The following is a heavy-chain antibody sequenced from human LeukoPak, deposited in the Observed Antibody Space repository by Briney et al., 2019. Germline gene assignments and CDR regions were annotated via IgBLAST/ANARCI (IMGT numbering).Heavy chain of an antibody. CDR3: AKSHTGSHAFDI. CDR2: ISGSGGST. CDR1: GFTFSSYA. V-gene: IGHV3-23*01. J-gene: IGHJ3*02. Sequence: GGSLRLPCAASGFTFSSYAMSWVRQAPGKGLEWVSAISGSGGSTYYADSVKGRFTISRDNSKNTLYLQMNSLRAEDTAVYYCAKSHTGSHAFDIWGQGTMVTVSS. D-gene: IGHD4-17*01.